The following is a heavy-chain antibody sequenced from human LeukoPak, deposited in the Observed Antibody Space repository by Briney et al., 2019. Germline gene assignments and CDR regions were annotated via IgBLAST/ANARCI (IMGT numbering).Heavy chain of an antibody. D-gene: IGHD3-22*01. CDR1: GFTFSSYA. J-gene: IGHJ4*02. CDR3: ARDPSYDSSGYYFDY. Sequence: GGSLRLSCAASGFTFSSYAMPWVRQAPGKGLEWVAVISYDGSNKYYADSVKGRFTISRDNSKNTLYLQMNSLRAEDTAVYYCARDPSYDSSGYYFDYWGQGTLVTVSS. V-gene: IGHV3-30-3*01. CDR2: ISYDGSNK.